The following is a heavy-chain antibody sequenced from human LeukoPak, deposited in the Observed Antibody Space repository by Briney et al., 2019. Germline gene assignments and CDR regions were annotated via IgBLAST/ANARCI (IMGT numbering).Heavy chain of an antibody. CDR3: ARDQQGYDFWSGYYCYFDY. J-gene: IGHJ4*02. Sequence: GASVKVSCKASGYTFTGYYMHWVRQAPGQGLEWMGWINPNSGGTNYAQKFQGRVTMTRDTSISTAYMELSRLRSDDTAVYYCARDQQGYDFWSGYYCYFDYWGQGTLVTVSS. V-gene: IGHV1-2*02. CDR1: GYTFTGYY. D-gene: IGHD3-3*01. CDR2: INPNSGGT.